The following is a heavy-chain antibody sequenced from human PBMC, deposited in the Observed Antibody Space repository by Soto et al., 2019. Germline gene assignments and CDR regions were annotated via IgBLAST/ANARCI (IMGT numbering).Heavy chain of an antibody. V-gene: IGHV4-4*02. CDR3: ATLLPRIVVKVLPSPM. Sequence: QVYLQQSGPALVKPSGTLFLTCTVSGDSISSSHWWTWVRQSPGKGLEWIGEVYHSGISTYNPSLNTRVSIAVDKSNTQFSLTLSSVTAADTAVYYCATLLPRIVVKVLPSPMWGPGTLVSVSS. J-gene: IGHJ4*01. CDR1: GDSISSSHW. CDR2: VYHSGIS. D-gene: IGHD2-21*01.